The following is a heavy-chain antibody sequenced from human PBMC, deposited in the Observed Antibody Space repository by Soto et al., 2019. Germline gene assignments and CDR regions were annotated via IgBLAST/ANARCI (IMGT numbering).Heavy chain of an antibody. J-gene: IGHJ4*02. Sequence: QVQLVESGGGVVQPGRSLRLYWAASGFTFSNYGMHWVRQAPGKGLEWVIVISYDGNVAYYADSVKGRFTISRDNSKNTLYLQMNSLRTEDTAMYYCAKEGPITNWYFDYWGQGTLVTVSS. D-gene: IGHD1-1*01. CDR1: GFTFSNYG. CDR2: ISYDGNVA. CDR3: AKEGPITNWYFDY. V-gene: IGHV3-30*18.